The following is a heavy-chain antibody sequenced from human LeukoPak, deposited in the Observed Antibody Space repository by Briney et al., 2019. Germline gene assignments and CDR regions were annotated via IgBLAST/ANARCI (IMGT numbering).Heavy chain of an antibody. D-gene: IGHD3-22*01. CDR1: GFTFSSDA. CDR2: ISFDGNNK. CDR3: ATQNYYDSSGYYDY. V-gene: IGHV3-30*14. J-gene: IGHJ4*02. Sequence: GGSLRLSCAASGFTFSSDAMHWVRQDPGKGLEWVALISFDGNNKYYADSVKGRFTISRDNSKNTLYLQMNSLRAEDTAVYYCATQNYYDSSGYYDYWGQGTLVTVSS.